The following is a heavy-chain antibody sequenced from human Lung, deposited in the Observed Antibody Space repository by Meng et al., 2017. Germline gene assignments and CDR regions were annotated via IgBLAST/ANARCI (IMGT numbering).Heavy chain of an antibody. CDR1: GYTFTGSY. D-gene: IGHD2-15*01. CDR3: ASYCRGTSCATY. V-gene: IGHV1-2*06. Sequence: QVQLVQSGAEVKKPGASLKVPGKASGYTFTGSYMHWVRQAPGQGLEWMGRVNPNNGGTNYAQKYQGRVTMTRDTSISTAYLELSRLTSDDTAVYYCASYCRGTSCATYWGQGALVTVSS. J-gene: IGHJ4*02. CDR2: VNPNNGGT.